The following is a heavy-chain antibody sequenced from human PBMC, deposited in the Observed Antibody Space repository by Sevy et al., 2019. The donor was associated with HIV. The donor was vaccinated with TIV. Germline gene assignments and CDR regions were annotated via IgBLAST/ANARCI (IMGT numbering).Heavy chain of an antibody. D-gene: IGHD3-10*01. CDR2: ISSSSSTI. CDR3: ARDSVTYYYGSGSYYNGKGSKYNWFDP. CDR1: GFTFSSYS. V-gene: IGHV3-48*01. J-gene: IGHJ5*02. Sequence: GGSLRLSCAASGFTFSSYSMNWVRQAPGKGLEWVSYISSSSSTIYYADSVKGRFTISRDNAKNSLYLQMNGLRAEDTAVDYCARDSVTYYYGSGSYYNGKGSKYNWFDPWGQGTLVTVSS.